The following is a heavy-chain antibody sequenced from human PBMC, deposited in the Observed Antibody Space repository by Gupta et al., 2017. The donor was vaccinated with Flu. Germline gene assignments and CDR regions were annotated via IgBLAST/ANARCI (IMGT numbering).Heavy chain of an antibody. CDR3: AAGKDSSSSPFYVHGMDV. Sequence: QVQLVQSGAEVKKPGSSVKVSCKASGGTFSSYAISWVRQAPGQGLEWMGGIIPIFGTANYAQKFQGRVTITADESTSTAYMELSSLRSEDAAVYYCAAGKDSSSSPFYVHGMDVWGQGTTVTVSS. CDR2: IIPIFGTA. CDR1: GGTFSSYA. J-gene: IGHJ6*02. D-gene: IGHD6-6*01. V-gene: IGHV1-69*01.